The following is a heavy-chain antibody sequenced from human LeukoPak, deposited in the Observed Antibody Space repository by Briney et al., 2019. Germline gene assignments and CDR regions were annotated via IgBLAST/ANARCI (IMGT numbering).Heavy chain of an antibody. CDR3: ARPPAAADTLSNWYFDL. D-gene: IGHD6-13*01. J-gene: IGHJ2*01. CDR2: IYGGDSDT. Sequence: GESLKISCKGSGFSFTGHWIGWVRQLPGKGLEWVGIIYGGDSDTRYSPSFQGQVTISADKSITTAYPQWSSLKTSDTAMYYCARPPAAADTLSNWYFDLWGRGTLVTVSS. V-gene: IGHV5-51*01. CDR1: GFSFTGHW.